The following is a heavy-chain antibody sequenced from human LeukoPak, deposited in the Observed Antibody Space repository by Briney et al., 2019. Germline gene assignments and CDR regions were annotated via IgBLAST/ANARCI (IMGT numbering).Heavy chain of an antibody. CDR2: ISGSGGST. CDR1: GFTFSSYA. D-gene: IGHD3-22*01. Sequence: GGSLRLSCAASGFTFSSYAMSWVRQAPGKGLEWVSAISGSGGSTYYADSVKGRFTISRDNSKNTLYLQMNSLRAEDTAVYYCAKGALDTMIVVVRPPDFDYWGQGTLVTVSS. J-gene: IGHJ4*02. V-gene: IGHV3-23*01. CDR3: AKGALDTMIVVVRPPDFDY.